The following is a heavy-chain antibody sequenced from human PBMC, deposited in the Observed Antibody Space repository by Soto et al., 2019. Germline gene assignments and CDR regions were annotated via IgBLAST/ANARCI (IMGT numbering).Heavy chain of an antibody. D-gene: IGHD6-13*01. Sequence: QVQLVQSGAEVKKPGASVKVSCKASGYTFTGYYMHWVRQAPGQGLEWMGWINPNSGGTNYAQKFQGRVTMTRDTSISTAYIELSRLRSDGTAVYYGAKYPLTPVYSTLCYYYGMDVWVQGTTVTVSS. V-gene: IGHV1-2*02. CDR3: AKYPLTPVYSTLCYYYGMDV. CDR2: INPNSGGT. J-gene: IGHJ6*02. CDR1: GYTFTGYY.